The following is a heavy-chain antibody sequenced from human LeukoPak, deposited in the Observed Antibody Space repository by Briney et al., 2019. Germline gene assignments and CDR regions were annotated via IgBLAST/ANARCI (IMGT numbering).Heavy chain of an antibody. D-gene: IGHD5-18*01. CDR1: GYTFTSYA. J-gene: IGHJ4*02. Sequence: SCKASGYTFTSYAMHWVRQAPGKGLDWVAIISYDGSNKCYADSVKGRFTISRDSSKNTLYLQMNSLRAEDTAVYYCAKGLGVDTAMVMGYWGQGTLVTVSS. CDR3: AKGLGVDTAMVMGY. V-gene: IGHV3-30-3*02. CDR2: ISYDGSNK.